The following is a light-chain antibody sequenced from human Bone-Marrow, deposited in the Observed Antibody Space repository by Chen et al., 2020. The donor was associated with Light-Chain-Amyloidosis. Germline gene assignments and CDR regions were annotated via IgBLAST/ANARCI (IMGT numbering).Light chain of an antibody. V-gene: IGLV3-25*03. CDR3: QSADSSCTYEVI. CDR2: RDT. Sequence: SYELTQPPSVSVSPGQTARITCSGDDLPTKYAYWYQQKPGQAPVLVIHRDTERPSGISERFSGSSSGTTATLTISGVQAEDEAEYHCQSADSSCTYEVIFGGGTKLTVL. CDR1: DLPTKY. J-gene: IGLJ2*01.